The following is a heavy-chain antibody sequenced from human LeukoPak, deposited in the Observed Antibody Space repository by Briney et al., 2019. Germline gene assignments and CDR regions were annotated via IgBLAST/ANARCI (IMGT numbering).Heavy chain of an antibody. J-gene: IGHJ4*02. V-gene: IGHV4-39*01. CDR1: AGSISSRSYY. Sequence: PSETLSLTCTVSAGSISSRSYYWGWLREPPGKGLDWIGNIYYNGSTYYNASLKCRVTISVDTSENQFSLKLSSVTAADTAVYYCARGGSSHFDNWGQGTLATVSS. CDR2: IYYNGST. CDR3: ARGGSSHFDN. D-gene: IGHD6-6*01.